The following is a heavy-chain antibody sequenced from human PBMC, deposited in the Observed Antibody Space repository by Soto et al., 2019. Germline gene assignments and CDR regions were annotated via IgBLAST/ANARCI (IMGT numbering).Heavy chain of an antibody. Sequence: SETLSLTCTVSGGSISSGDYYWRWIRQPPGKGLEWIGYIYYSGSTYYNPSLKSRVTISVDTSKNQFSLKLSSVTAADTAVYYCARDREHGDYGVGYYYYGMDVWGQGTTVTVSS. CDR1: GGSISSGDYY. CDR3: ARDREHGDYGVGYYYYGMDV. D-gene: IGHD4-17*01. V-gene: IGHV4-30-4*01. J-gene: IGHJ6*02. CDR2: IYYSGST.